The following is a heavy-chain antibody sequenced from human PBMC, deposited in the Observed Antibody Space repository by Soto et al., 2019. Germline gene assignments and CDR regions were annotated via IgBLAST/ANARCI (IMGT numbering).Heavy chain of an antibody. CDR3: ARGGRWLFDY. J-gene: IGHJ4*02. D-gene: IGHD6-19*01. Sequence: QVQLEESGPGLVKPSGTLSLTCAVSGGSISTDNWWSWVRQPPGKGLEWVGEIYHTGNTNYNPSLKSRLTIPIDKSKDQFSMDVTFVTAADTAVYYCARGGRWLFDYWGQGALVTVSS. V-gene: IGHV4-4*02. CDR2: IYHTGNT. CDR1: GGSISTDNW.